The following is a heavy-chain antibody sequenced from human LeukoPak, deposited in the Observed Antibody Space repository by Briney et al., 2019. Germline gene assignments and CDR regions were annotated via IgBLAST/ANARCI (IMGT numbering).Heavy chain of an antibody. V-gene: IGHV3-30-3*01. J-gene: IGHJ4*02. CDR1: GFTFSSYA. D-gene: IGHD6-13*01. CDR2: ISYDGSNK. CDR3: ARDSRSTFDY. Sequence: TGRSLRLSCAASGFTFSSYAMHWVRQAPGKGLEWVAVISYDGSNKYYADSVKGRFTISRDNSKDTLYLQMNSLRAEDTAVYYCARDSRSTFDYWGQGTLVTVSS.